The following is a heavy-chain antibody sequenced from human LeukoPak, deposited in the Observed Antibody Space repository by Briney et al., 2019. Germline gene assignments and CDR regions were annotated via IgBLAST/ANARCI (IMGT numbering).Heavy chain of an antibody. J-gene: IGHJ4*02. D-gene: IGHD4-17*01. CDR1: GGSISSYY. CDR3: ARHYYGAYRECFDS. Sequence: SETLSLTCTVSGGSISSYYWSWIRQPPGKGLEWIGYLSNSGSTKYNPSLKSRATVSVDTSKNQFSLKLSSVAAADTAVYYCARHYYGAYRECFDSWGQGTLVTVSS. V-gene: IGHV4-59*08. CDR2: LSNSGST.